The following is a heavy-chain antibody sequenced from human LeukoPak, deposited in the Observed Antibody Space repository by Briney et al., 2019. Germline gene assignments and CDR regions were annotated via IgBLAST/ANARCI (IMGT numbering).Heavy chain of an antibody. CDR2: IYPGDSDT. CDR1: GYSFTSYW. V-gene: IGHV5-51*01. CDR3: ARRLAAAGGTYYFDY. Sequence: GESLKISCKGSGYSFTSYWIGWVRQMPGKGLEWMGIIYPGDSDTRYSPSFQGQVTISADKSISTAYLQWSSLKASDTAIYYCARRLAAAGGTYYFDYWGQGTLVTVSS. J-gene: IGHJ4*02. D-gene: IGHD6-13*01.